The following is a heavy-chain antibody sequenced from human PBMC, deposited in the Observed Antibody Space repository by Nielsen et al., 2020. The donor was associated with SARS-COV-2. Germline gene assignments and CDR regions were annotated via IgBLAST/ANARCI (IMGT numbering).Heavy chain of an antibody. Sequence: GGSLRLSCAASGFTFSSYAFHWVRQAPGKGLEWVAVIWYDGSNKYHADSVKGRFTISRDNSKNTLFLQMNNLRAEDTAVYYCARGRCTSYNCAELGGYMDVWGKGTTVTVSS. CDR2: IWYDGSNK. CDR3: ARGRCTSYNCAELGGYMDV. D-gene: IGHD1-1*01. CDR1: GFTFSSYA. V-gene: IGHV3-33*08. J-gene: IGHJ6*03.